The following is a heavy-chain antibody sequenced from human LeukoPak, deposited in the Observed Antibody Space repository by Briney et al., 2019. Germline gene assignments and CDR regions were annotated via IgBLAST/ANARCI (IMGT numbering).Heavy chain of an antibody. CDR2: INHSGST. Sequence: SETLSLTCAVYGGSFSGYYWSWIRQPPGKGLEWIGEINHSGSTNYNPSLKSRVTISVDTSKNQFSLKLSSVTAADTAVYYCARQYYDFWSKTYNWFDPWGQGALVTVSS. CDR1: GGSFSGYY. J-gene: IGHJ5*02. CDR3: ARQYYDFWSKTYNWFDP. V-gene: IGHV4-34*01. D-gene: IGHD3-3*01.